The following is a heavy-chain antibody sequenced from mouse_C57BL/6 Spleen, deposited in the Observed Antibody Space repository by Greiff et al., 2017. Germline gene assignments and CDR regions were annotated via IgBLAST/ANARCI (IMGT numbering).Heavy chain of an antibody. CDR3: ARVYYGNDEYFDV. V-gene: IGHV2-9-1*01. Sequence: VQRVESGPGLVAPSQSLSITCTVSGFSLTSYAISWVRQPPGKGLEWLGVIWTGGGTNYNSALKSRLSISKDNSKSQVFLKMNSLQADDTAMYYCARVYYGNDEYFDVWGTGTTVTVSS. D-gene: IGHD2-2*01. CDR2: IWTGGGT. CDR1: GFSLTSYA. J-gene: IGHJ1*03.